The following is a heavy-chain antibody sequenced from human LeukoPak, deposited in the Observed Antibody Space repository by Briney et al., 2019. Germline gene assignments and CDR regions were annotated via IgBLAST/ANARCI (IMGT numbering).Heavy chain of an antibody. J-gene: IGHJ1*01. CDR2: IDPSDSYT. CDR1: GYSFTSYW. CDR3: ARQGVELLFNFQH. V-gene: IGHV5-10-1*01. Sequence: GESLKISCKGSGYSFTSYWISWVRQMPGKGLEWMGRIDPSDSYTNYSPSFQGHVTISADKSISTAYLQWSSLKASDTAMYYRARQGVELLFNFQHWGQGTLVTVSS. D-gene: IGHD2-2*01.